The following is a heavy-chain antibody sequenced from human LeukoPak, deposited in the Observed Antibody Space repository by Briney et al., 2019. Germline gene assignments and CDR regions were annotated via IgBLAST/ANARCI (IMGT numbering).Heavy chain of an antibody. V-gene: IGHV3-23*01. CDR3: AKDDGYSGSYY. Sequence: GGSLRLSCAASGFTFSSYAMNWVRQAPGKGLEWVSAISGSGGSTYYADSVKVRFTISRDNSKNTLYLQMNSLRAEDTAVYYCAKDDGYSGSYYWGQGTLVTVSS. J-gene: IGHJ4*02. D-gene: IGHD1-26*01. CDR2: ISGSGGST. CDR1: GFTFSSYA.